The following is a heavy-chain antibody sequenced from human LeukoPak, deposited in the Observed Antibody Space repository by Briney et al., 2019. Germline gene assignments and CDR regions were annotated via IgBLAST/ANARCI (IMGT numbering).Heavy chain of an antibody. J-gene: IGHJ4*02. CDR2: ISNSGSYT. V-gene: IGHV3-11*05. CDR1: GFSFSDNY. Sequence: GGSLRLSCAASGFSFSDNYMSWIRQAPGKGLEWVSYISNSGSYTNYPDSVKGRFTISRDNAKNSLYLQMNSLRDEDTAVYYCARARGVGPGGHFDYWGQGTLVTVSS. D-gene: IGHD1-26*01. CDR3: ARARGVGPGGHFDY.